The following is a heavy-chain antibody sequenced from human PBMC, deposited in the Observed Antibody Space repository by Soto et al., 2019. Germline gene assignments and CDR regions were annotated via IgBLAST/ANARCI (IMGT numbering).Heavy chain of an antibody. CDR1: GFTFGDYA. Sequence: PGGSLRLSCTASGFTFGDYAMSWFRQAPGKGLEWVGFIRSKAYGGTTEYAASVKGRFTISRDDSKSIAYLQMNSLKTEDTAVYYCTRSLLLWFGRTPYYYYGMDVWGQGTTVTVS. V-gene: IGHV3-49*03. J-gene: IGHJ6*02. CDR3: TRSLLLWFGRTPYYYYGMDV. D-gene: IGHD3-10*01. CDR2: IRSKAYGGTT.